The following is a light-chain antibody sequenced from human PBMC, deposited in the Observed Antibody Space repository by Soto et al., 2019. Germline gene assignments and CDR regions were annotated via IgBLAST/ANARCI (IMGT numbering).Light chain of an antibody. CDR2: GTS. Sequence: EIVLTQSPGPLSLSPGERATLSCRASQNVSSNSLAWYQQIPGQAPRLLIYGTSSRATGIPDRFSGSGSGTDFILTISRLEAEDFAVYYCQQYGSSGTFGQGTKVDIK. V-gene: IGKV3-20*01. J-gene: IGKJ1*01. CDR3: QQYGSSGT. CDR1: QNVSSNS.